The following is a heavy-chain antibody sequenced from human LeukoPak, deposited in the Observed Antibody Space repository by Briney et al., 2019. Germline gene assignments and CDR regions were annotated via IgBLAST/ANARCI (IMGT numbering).Heavy chain of an antibody. CDR3: ARDRGYCSSTSCYDFDY. D-gene: IGHD2-2*01. V-gene: IGHV1-24*01. Sequence: ASVKVSCKVSGYTLTELSMHWVRQAPGKGLEWMGGFDPEDGETIYAQKFQGRVTMTEDTSTDTAYMELRSLRSDDTAVYYCARDRGYCSSTSCYDFDYWGQGTLVTVSS. CDR1: GYTLTELS. CDR2: FDPEDGET. J-gene: IGHJ4*02.